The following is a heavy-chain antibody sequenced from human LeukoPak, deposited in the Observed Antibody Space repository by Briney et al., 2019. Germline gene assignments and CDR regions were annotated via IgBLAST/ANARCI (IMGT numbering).Heavy chain of an antibody. CDR2: IDSSSRYI. V-gene: IGHV3-21*01. CDR1: GFTFSSYN. D-gene: IGHD2-2*01. Sequence: GGSLRLSCAASGFTFSSYNMDWVRQAPGKGLEWVSFIDSSSRYIYQADSVKGRFTISRDNPKSSLFLQMNSLRAEDTAVYYCARVGGHCTSTSCPPPEYWGEGTLVSVS. CDR3: ARVGGHCTSTSCPPPEY. J-gene: IGHJ4*02.